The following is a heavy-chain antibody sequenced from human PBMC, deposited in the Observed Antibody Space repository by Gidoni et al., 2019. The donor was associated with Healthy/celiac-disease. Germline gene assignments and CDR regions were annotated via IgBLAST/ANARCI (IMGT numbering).Heavy chain of an antibody. V-gene: IGHV5-51*01. CDR1: ADSFSSYW. CDR2: SYPGDSET. Sequence: VQLVQSGAQVKKPGESLRISCKGSADSFSSYWSGWVRRMLGKGLEWMGVSYPGDSETRYSPSFQGQVTISADKSISTAYLQWSSLKASDTAMYYCARLPPGNYDIWTGLTFDYWGQGTLVTVSS. CDR3: ARLPPGNYDIWTGLTFDY. J-gene: IGHJ4*02. D-gene: IGHD3-9*01.